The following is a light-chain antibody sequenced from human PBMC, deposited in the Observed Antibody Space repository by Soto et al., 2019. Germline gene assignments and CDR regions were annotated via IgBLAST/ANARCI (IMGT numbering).Light chain of an antibody. CDR1: QAIGTW. J-gene: IGKJ3*01. V-gene: IGKV1D-12*01. Sequence: DIQMTQSPSSVSASVGDRVTITCRASQAIGTWLAWYQQKPGKAPNLLIYAASSLQSGVPSRFRGSGSGTDFTLTITSLQPEDFATYYCQQANTFPFTFGPGTKVDV. CDR2: AAS. CDR3: QQANTFPFT.